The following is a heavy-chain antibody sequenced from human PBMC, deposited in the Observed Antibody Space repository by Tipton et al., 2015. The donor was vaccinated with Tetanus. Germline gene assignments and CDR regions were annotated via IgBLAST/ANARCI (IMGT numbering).Heavy chain of an antibody. J-gene: IGHJ5*02. D-gene: IGHD5-18*01. CDR1: GGSVSSGSYY. CDR3: ARDGRGYSYGVSRGLFDP. Sequence: TLSLTCTVSGGSVSSGSYYWSWIRQPPGKGLEWIGYIYYSGSTNYNPSLKSRVTISVDTSKNQFSLKLSSVTAADTAVYYCARDGRGYSYGVSRGLFDPWGQGTLVTVSS. V-gene: IGHV4-61*01. CDR2: IYYSGST.